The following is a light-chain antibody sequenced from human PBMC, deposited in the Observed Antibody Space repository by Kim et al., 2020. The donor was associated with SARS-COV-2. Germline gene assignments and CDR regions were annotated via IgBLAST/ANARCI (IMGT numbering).Light chain of an antibody. CDR2: GKN. J-gene: IGLJ2*01. V-gene: IGLV3-19*01. CDR1: SRRSYY. Sequence: VALGPTVRITRRGGSRRSYYGTCHQQKPGHAPIVVIYGKNNRPSGIQDLFSGSSSGNTASSTITGTQAGDDAYYYCNSRDSNDHVVFGGGTQLTVL. CDR3: NSRDSNDHVV.